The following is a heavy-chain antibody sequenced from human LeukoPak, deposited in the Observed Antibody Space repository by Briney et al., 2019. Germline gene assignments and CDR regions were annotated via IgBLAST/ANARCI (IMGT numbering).Heavy chain of an antibody. J-gene: IGHJ4*02. D-gene: IGHD4-17*01. CDR2: ISSGSSYI. V-gene: IGHV3-21*04. CDR1: GFTFSSYS. Sequence: GGSLRLSCAASGFTFSSYSMNWVRQAPGKGLEWVSSISSGSSYIYYVDSVKGRFTISRDNSKNTLYLQMNSLRAEDTAVYYCAKADYGDYVYYFDYWGQGTLVTVSS. CDR3: AKADYGDYVYYFDY.